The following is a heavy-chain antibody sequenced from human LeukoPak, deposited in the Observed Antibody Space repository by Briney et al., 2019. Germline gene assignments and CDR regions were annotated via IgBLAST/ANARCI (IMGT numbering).Heavy chain of an antibody. CDR1: GGTFSSYA. D-gene: IGHD3-22*01. V-gene: IGHV1-69*04. CDR3: ARAYDSSGYYYSNGAFDT. Sequence: ASVKVSCKASGGTFSSYAISWVRQAPGQGLEWMGRIIPILGIANYAQKFQGRVTINADKSTSTAYMELSSLRSEDTAVYYCARAYDSSGYYYSNGAFDTWGQGTMVTVSS. J-gene: IGHJ3*02. CDR2: IIPILGIA.